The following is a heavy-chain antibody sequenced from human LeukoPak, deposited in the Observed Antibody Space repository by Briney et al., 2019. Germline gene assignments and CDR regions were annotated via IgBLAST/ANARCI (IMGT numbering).Heavy chain of an antibody. CDR3: AGTNSGNLEI. D-gene: IGHD1-26*01. CDR2: TYYRSKWYN. Sequence: SQTLSLTCAISGDSVSSDSAGWNWIRQSPSRGLEWLGRTYYRSKWYNEYAVSVKSRITINPDTSKNQFSLQLNSVTPEDTAVYYCAGTNSGNLEIWGQGTMVTVSS. CDR1: GDSVSSDSAG. J-gene: IGHJ3*02. V-gene: IGHV6-1*01.